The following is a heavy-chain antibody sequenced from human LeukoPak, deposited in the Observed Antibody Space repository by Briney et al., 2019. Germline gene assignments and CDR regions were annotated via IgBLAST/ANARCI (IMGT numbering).Heavy chain of an antibody. J-gene: IGHJ5*02. V-gene: IGHV1-18*04. CDR2: ISAYNGNT. Sequence: GASVKVSCKASGYTFTSYDISWVRQAPGQGLEWMGWISAYNGNTNYAQKLQGRVTMTTDTSTSTAYMELTSLRSDDTAVYHCARDRGSWFDPWGQGTLVAVSS. CDR3: ARDRGSWFDP. CDR1: GYTFTSYD. D-gene: IGHD3-10*01.